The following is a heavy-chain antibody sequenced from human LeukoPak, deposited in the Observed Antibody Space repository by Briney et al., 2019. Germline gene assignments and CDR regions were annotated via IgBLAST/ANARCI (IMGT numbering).Heavy chain of an antibody. V-gene: IGHV4-39*07. J-gene: IGHJ5*02. CDR3: ARDRSSSWEKNWFDP. D-gene: IGHD6-6*01. CDR1: GGSISSSSYY. Sequence: PSETLSLTCTVSGGSISSSSYYWGWIRQSPVKGLESIGSIYYSGSTYYNPSLKSRVTISVDTSKNQFSLKLSSVTAADTAVYYCARDRSSSWEKNWFDPWGQGTLVTVSS. CDR2: IYYSGST.